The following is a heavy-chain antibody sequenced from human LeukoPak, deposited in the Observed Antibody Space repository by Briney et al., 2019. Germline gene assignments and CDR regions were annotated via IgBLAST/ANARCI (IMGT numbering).Heavy chain of an antibody. CDR3: ATAVASSSGWYADY. CDR2: IGSSGDTM. D-gene: IGHD6-19*01. V-gene: IGHV3-48*01. J-gene: IGHJ4*02. Sequence: GGSLRLSCGASGFTFSIYSMNWVRQAPGKGLEWVSYIGSSGDTMYYADSVKGRFTISRDNAKNSLYLQMNSLRAEDTAVYYCATAVASSSGWYADYWGQGTLVTVSS. CDR1: GFTFSIYS.